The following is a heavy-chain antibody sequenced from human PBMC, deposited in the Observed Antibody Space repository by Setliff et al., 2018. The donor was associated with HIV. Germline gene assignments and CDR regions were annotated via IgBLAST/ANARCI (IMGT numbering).Heavy chain of an antibody. CDR3: ARVFYYSAGSYSLDY. J-gene: IGHJ4*01. Sequence: SVKVSCKASGDTFSNYAISWVRQAPGQGLEWMGGIIPIFGTANYAQKFEGRVTITADKSTSTAYMEVNSLRFEDAAVYYCARVFYYSAGSYSLDYWGQETLVTVSS. CDR2: IIPIFGTA. CDR1: GDTFSNYA. V-gene: IGHV1-69*06. D-gene: IGHD3-10*01.